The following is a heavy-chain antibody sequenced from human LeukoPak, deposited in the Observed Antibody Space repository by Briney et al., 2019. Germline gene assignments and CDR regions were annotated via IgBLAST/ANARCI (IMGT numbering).Heavy chain of an antibody. CDR2: IHYSGTT. CDR1: GGSISAYY. V-gene: IGHV4-59*01. CDR3: ARFGTSSSRFFDQ. Sequence: SETLSLTCTVSGGSISAYYWSWIRQPPGKGLEWIGYIHYSGTTNYYPSLKSRVTIALDTSKNQFSLKLNSVTAADTAVSYCARFGTSSSRFFDQWGQGTLVTVSS. J-gene: IGHJ4*02. D-gene: IGHD6-6*01.